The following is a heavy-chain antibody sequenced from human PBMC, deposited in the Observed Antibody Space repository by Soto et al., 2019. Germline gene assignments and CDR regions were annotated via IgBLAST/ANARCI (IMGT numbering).Heavy chain of an antibody. CDR1: GFTFSSYS. J-gene: IGHJ3*02. CDR2: ISSSSSYI. D-gene: IGHD3-22*01. CDR3: AREIAYYYDSSGYYGAFDI. Sequence: EVQLVESGGGLVKPGGSLRLSCAASGFTFSSYSMNWVRQAPGKGLEWVSSISSSSSYIYYADSVKGRFTISRDNAKNSLYLQMNSLRAEDTAVYYCAREIAYYYDSSGYYGAFDIWGQGTMVTVSS. V-gene: IGHV3-21*01.